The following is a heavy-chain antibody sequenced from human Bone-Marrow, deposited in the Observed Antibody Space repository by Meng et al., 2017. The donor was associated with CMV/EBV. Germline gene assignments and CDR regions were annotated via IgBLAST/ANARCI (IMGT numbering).Heavy chain of an antibody. CDR1: GFSLSTNQIR. Sequence: SGPTLVKPTQTLTLTCTFSGFSLSTNQIRVSWIRQPPGKALEWLARIDWDDDKFYSTSLKTRLTISKGTSKNQVVLTMTNMDPVDTATYYCARMTSSSSGFDYWGQGTLVTVPS. CDR3: ARMTSSSSGFDY. D-gene: IGHD6-6*01. J-gene: IGHJ4*02. V-gene: IGHV2-70D*14. CDR2: IDWDDDK.